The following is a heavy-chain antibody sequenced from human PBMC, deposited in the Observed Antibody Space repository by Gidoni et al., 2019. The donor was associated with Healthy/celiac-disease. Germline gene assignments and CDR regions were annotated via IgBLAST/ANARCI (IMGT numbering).Heavy chain of an antibody. V-gene: IGHV2-26*01. CDR1: GFSRSNARRG. CDR3: ARIVAPPYSSSSWGYYYYYGTDL. CDR2: IFSNDDK. Sequence: QVTWKESGPVLVKPTETRTLTCTVAGFSRSNARRGVSWIRQPPGKAREWLAHIFSNDDKSYSTSLKSRLTISKDTSKSQVVLTMTNMDPVDTATYSCARIVAPPYSSSSWGYYYYYGTDLWGQGTTVTVSS. J-gene: IGHJ6*02. D-gene: IGHD6-6*01.